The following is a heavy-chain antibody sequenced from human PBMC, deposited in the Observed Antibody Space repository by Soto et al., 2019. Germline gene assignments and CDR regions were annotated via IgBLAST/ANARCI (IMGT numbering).Heavy chain of an antibody. CDR2: IYYSGST. V-gene: IGHV4-31*03. D-gene: IGHD5-12*01. CDR1: GGSVSSGGYY. J-gene: IGHJ3*02. CDR3: ARDSRDGYNYAFDI. Sequence: QVQLQESGPGLVKPSQTLSLTCTVSGGSVSSGGYYWSWIRQHPGKGLEWIGYIYYSGSTYYNPSLKSRVTISVDTSKNQFSLQLSSVTAADTDVYYCARDSRDGYNYAFDIWGQGTMVTVSS.